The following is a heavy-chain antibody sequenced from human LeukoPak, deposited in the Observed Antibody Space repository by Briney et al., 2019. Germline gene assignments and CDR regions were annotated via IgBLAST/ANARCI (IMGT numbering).Heavy chain of an antibody. CDR2: ISGSGGTT. D-gene: IGHD5-18*01. CDR3: ARDQYSYAHAAH. CDR1: GFTFNSNG. V-gene: IGHV3-23*01. Sequence: GGSLRLSCAASGFTFNSNGMAWVRQAPGKGLEWVSSISGSGGTTYYADSVKGRFTISRDNSKNTLHLQMNSLRAEDTAVYYCARDQYSYAHAAHWGQGTLVTVSS. J-gene: IGHJ4*02.